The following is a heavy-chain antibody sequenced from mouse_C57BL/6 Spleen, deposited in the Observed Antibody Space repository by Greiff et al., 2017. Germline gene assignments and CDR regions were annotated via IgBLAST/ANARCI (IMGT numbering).Heavy chain of an antibody. D-gene: IGHD1-1*01. CDR2: IYPRSGTP. J-gene: IGHJ4*01. V-gene: IGHV1-81*01. CDR1: GYTFTSYG. CDR3: ARAITTGVATDAMED. Sequence: QVQLQQSGAELARPWASVTLSCKASGYTFTSYGISWVKQRTGQGLEWIGEIYPRSGTPYYNEKFKGQATLTADKSTSTGYMEMRSLTSEDAAVDFCARAITTGVATDAMEDWGQGNSGTVSS.